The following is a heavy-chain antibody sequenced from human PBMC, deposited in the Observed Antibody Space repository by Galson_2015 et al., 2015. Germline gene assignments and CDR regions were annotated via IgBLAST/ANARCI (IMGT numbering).Heavy chain of an antibody. CDR3: ARSLPTVTTFFDY. J-gene: IGHJ4*02. D-gene: IGHD4-17*01. V-gene: IGHV3-48*02. Sequence: SLRLSCAASGFTFSSYSMNWVRQAPGKGLEWVSYISSSSSTIYYADSVKGRFTISRDNAKNSLYLQMNSLRDEDTAVYYCARSLPTVTTFFDYWGQGTLVTVSS. CDR2: ISSSSSTI. CDR1: GFTFSSYS.